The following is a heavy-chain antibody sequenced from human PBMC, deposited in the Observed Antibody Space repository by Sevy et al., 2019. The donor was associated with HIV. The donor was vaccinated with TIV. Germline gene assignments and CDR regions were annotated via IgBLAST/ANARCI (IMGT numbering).Heavy chain of an antibody. CDR1: GFTFSIFG. Sequence: GGSLRFSCTASGFTFSIFGMNWVRQAPGKGLEWVSSITSKSDYIFYADSVKGRFTISRDNAKNSLYLQMNSLRAEDTAMYYCARLGATGEVFDYRGQGALVTVSS. J-gene: IGHJ4*02. CDR2: ITSKSDYI. CDR3: ARLGATGEVFDY. V-gene: IGHV3-21*01. D-gene: IGHD1-26*01.